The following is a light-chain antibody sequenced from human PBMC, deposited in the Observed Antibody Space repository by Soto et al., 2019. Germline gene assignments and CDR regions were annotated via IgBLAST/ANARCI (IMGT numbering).Light chain of an antibody. CDR2: AAS. CDR1: QSISSY. CDR3: QQSYSTPPIT. J-gene: IGKJ5*01. Sequence: DIQMTQSPSSLSASVGDRVTITCRASQSISSYLNWYQQKPGKAPKVLIYAASRLQSGVPSRFSGSGSGTDFTLTISSLQPEDFAIYYCQQSYSTPPITFGQGTRLEIK. V-gene: IGKV1-39*01.